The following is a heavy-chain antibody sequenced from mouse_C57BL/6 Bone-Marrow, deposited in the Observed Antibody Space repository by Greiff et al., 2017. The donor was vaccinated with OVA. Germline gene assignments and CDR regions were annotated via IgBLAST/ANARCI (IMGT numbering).Heavy chain of an antibody. CDR2: IYPGSGST. CDR3: AYYSNSYWYFDV. Sequence: VQLQQSGAELVKPGASVKMSCKASGYTFTSYWITWVKQRPGQGLEWIGDIYPGSGSTNYNEKFKSKATLTVDTSSSTAYMQLSSLTSEDSAVYYCAYYSNSYWYFDVWGTGTTVTVSS. V-gene: IGHV1-55*01. J-gene: IGHJ1*03. CDR1: GYTFTSYW. D-gene: IGHD2-5*01.